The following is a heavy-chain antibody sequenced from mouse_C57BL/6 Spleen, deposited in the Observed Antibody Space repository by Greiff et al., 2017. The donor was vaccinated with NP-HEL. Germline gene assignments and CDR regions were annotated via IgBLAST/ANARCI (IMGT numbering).Heavy chain of an antibody. J-gene: IGHJ3*01. D-gene: IGHD1-1*02. CDR2: INPNNGGT. CDR3: ARRGGPLFAY. CDR1: GYTFTDYN. Sequence: VQLQQSGPELVKPGASVKIPCKASGYTFTDYNMDWVEQSHGKSLEWIGDINPNNGGTISNQKFKGKATLTVDESSSTAYMALRSLTSEDTAVYYCARRGGPLFAYWGQGTLVTVSA. V-gene: IGHV1-18*01.